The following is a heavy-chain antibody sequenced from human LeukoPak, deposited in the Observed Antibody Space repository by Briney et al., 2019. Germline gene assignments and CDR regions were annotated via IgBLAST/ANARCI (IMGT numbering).Heavy chain of an antibody. CDR1: GGSISSSSYY. D-gene: IGHD6-13*01. V-gene: IGHV4-39*07. J-gene: IGHJ4*02. CDR3: ARDRAQIAAAGLDY. Sequence: PSETLSLTCTVSGGSISSSSYYRGWIRQPPGKGLEWIGSIYYSGSTYYNPSLKSRVTISVDTSKNQFSLRLISVTAADTGVYYCARDRAQIAAAGLDYWGQGTLVTVSS. CDR2: IYYSGST.